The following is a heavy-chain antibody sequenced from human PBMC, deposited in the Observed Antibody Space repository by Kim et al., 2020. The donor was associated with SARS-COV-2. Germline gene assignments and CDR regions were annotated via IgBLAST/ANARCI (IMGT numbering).Heavy chain of an antibody. CDR1: GGSFSGYY. Sequence: SETLSLTCAVYGGSFSGYYWSWIRQPPGKGLEWIGEINHSGSTNYNPSLKSRVTISVDTSKNQFSLKLSSVTAADTAVYYCARGGGYGSSWYVWWFDPWGQGTLVTVSS. CDR2: INHSGST. V-gene: IGHV4-34*01. CDR3: ARGGGYGSSWYVWWFDP. J-gene: IGHJ5*02. D-gene: IGHD6-13*01.